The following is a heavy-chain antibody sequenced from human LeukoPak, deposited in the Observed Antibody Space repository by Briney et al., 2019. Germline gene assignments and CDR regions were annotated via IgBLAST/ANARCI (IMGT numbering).Heavy chain of an antibody. CDR2: ISYDGSNK. V-gene: IGHV3-30-3*01. CDR3: ARGSRFLEWLSHQYYFDY. Sequence: GGSLRLSCAASGFTFSSYAMHWVRQAPGKGLEWVAVISYDGSNKYYADSVKGRFTISRDNSKNTLYLQMNSLRAEDTAEYYCARGSRFLEWLSHQYYFDYWGQGTLVTVSS. D-gene: IGHD3-3*01. J-gene: IGHJ4*02. CDR1: GFTFSSYA.